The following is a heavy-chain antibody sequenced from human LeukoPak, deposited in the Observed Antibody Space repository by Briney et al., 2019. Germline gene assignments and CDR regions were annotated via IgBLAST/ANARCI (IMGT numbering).Heavy chain of an antibody. J-gene: IGHJ4*02. D-gene: IGHD5-12*01. CDR2: IIPILGIA. Sequence: SVKVSCKASGGTFSSYAISWVRQAPGQGLEWMGRIIPILGIANYAQKFQGRVTITADKSTSTAYMELSSLRSEDTAVYYCATIGDSGYDFDYWGQGTLVTVSS. V-gene: IGHV1-69*04. CDR3: ATIGDSGYDFDY. CDR1: GGTFSSYA.